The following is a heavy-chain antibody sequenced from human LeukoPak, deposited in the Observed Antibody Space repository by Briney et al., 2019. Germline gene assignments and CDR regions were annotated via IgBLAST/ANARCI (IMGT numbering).Heavy chain of an antibody. V-gene: IGHV3-23*01. D-gene: IGHD4-17*01. Sequence: GGSLRLSCAASGSTFTFYAMGWVRQAPGKGLEWVSVISGSGGSTYNADSVKGRFTISRDNSKNTLYLQMDSLRAEDTAVYYCAKWDGDLYYYYYMDVWGKGTTVTVSS. J-gene: IGHJ6*03. CDR2: ISGSGGST. CDR1: GSTFTFYA. CDR3: AKWDGDLYYYYYMDV.